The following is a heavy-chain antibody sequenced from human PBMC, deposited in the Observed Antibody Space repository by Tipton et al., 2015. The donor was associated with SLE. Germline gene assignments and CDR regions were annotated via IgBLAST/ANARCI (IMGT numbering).Heavy chain of an antibody. CDR1: GGSISSSSYY. V-gene: IGHV4-39*07. J-gene: IGHJ6*02. CDR2: IYYSGST. CDR3: AILQPHYYYYGMDV. D-gene: IGHD4-11*01. Sequence: TLSLTCTVSGGSISSSSYYWGWIRQPPGKGLEWIGTIYYSGSTYYNPSLKSRVTISVDTSKNQFSLKLSSVTAADTAVYYCAILQPHYYYYGMDVWGQGTTVIVSS.